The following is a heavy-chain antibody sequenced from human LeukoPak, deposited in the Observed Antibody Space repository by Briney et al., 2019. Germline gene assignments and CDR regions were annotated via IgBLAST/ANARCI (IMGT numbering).Heavy chain of an antibody. J-gene: IGHJ5*02. CDR1: GFTFSSYW. D-gene: IGHD5/OR15-5a*01. CDR3: ARDPVNDSPFDP. CDR2: IKQDGSEK. V-gene: IGHV3-7*01. Sequence: SGGSLRLSCAASGFTFSSYWMSWVRQAPGKGLEWEANIKQDGSEKYYVDSVKGRFTFSRDNAKNSLYLQMNSLRAEDTAVYYCARDPVNDSPFDPWGQGTLVTVSS.